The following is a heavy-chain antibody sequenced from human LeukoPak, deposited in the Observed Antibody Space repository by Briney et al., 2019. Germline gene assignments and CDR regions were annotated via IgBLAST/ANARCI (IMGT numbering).Heavy chain of an antibody. CDR1: GFTFSSYS. CDR3: ARTRTSDY. Sequence: GGSLRLSCAAYGFTFSSYSMNWVRQAPGKGLEWVSYISSSSNTIYYAVSVKGRFTISRDNAENSLYMQMNSLRVEDTAVYYCARTRTSDYWGQGTLVTVSS. V-gene: IGHV3-48*01. J-gene: IGHJ4*02. D-gene: IGHD3/OR15-3a*01. CDR2: ISSSSNTI.